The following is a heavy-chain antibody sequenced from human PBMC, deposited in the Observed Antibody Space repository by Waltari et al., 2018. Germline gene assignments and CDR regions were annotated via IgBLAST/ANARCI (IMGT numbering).Heavy chain of an antibody. J-gene: IGHJ4*02. D-gene: IGHD2-15*01. CDR3: AKDGVGKGWSFYYFDY. CDR2: ISGSGGRT. Sequence: EVQLLESGGGLVQPGGSLRLSCAASGFTFSSYAMSWVRQAPGKGLEWVSAISGSGGRTYYADSVKGRFTISRDNSKNTLYLQMNSLRAEDTAVYYCAKDGVGKGWSFYYFDYWGQGTLVTVSS. V-gene: IGHV3-23*01. CDR1: GFTFSSYA.